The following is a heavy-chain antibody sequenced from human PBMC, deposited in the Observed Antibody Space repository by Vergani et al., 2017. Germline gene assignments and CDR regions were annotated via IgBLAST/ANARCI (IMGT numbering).Heavy chain of an antibody. CDR3: ARSRLERWLHLGYFDY. V-gene: IGHV4-61*02. Sequence: QVQLQESGPGLVKPSQTLSLTCTVSGGSISSAGFYWSWVRQPAGKELEWIGRVSTSGSTNYNPSLKSRVTMSIDTSKNQFSLKLSSVPAADTAVYYCARSRLERWLHLGYFDYWGQGTLVTVSS. J-gene: IGHJ4*02. D-gene: IGHD5-24*01. CDR2: VSTSGST. CDR1: GGSISSAGFY.